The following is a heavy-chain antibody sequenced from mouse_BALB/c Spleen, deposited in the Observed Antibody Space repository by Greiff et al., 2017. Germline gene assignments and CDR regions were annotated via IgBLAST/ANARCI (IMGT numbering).Heavy chain of an antibody. Sequence: VQLKESGPGLVKPSQSLSLTCSVTGYSITSGYYWNWIRQFPGNKLEWMGYISYDGSNNYNPSLKNRISITRDTSKNQFFLKLNSVTTEDTATLYCARDGSSYGYFDYWGQGTTLTVSA. CDR1: GYSITSGYY. J-gene: IGHJ2*01. CDR3: ARDGSSYGYFDY. CDR2: ISYDGSN. V-gene: IGHV3-6*02. D-gene: IGHD1-1*01.